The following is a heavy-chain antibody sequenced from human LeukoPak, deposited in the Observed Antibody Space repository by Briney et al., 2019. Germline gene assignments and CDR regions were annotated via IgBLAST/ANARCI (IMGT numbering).Heavy chain of an antibody. Sequence: PSETLSLTCTVSGGSISSYYWSWIRQPAGKGLEWIGRICISGSTNYNPSLKSRVTMSVDTSKNQFSLKLSSVTAADTAVYYCARVEEGYGSGRRGNFYYYYMDVWGRGTTVTISS. CDR1: GGSISSYY. J-gene: IGHJ6*03. V-gene: IGHV4-4*07. CDR3: ARVEEGYGSGRRGNFYYYYMDV. D-gene: IGHD3-10*01. CDR2: ICISGST.